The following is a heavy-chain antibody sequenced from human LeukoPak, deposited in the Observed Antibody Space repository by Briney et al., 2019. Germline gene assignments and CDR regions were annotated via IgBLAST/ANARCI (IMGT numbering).Heavy chain of an antibody. D-gene: IGHD4-17*01. Sequence: GGTLRPSCAASGFTFSSYGMNWVRQAPGKGLEWVSGISGDAGRTYYADSVKGRFTIYRDNSKNTLYLQMNSLGAEDTAVYYCAKGSRTTVTTFFDYWGQGTLVTVSS. CDR2: ISGDAGRT. V-gene: IGHV3-23*01. CDR3: AKGSRTTVTTFFDY. J-gene: IGHJ4*02. CDR1: GFTFSSYG.